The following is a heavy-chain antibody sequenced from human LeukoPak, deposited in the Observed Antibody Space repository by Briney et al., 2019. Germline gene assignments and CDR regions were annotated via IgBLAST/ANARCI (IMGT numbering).Heavy chain of an antibody. CDR2: IYYSGST. V-gene: IGHV4-39*01. D-gene: IGHD3-9*01. CDR3: ARRRYFDWWTFDY. CDR1: GGSIGSSSYY. Sequence: SETLSLTCTVSGGSIGSSSYYWGWIRQPPGKGLEWIGSIYYSGSTYYNPSLKSRVTISVDTSKNQFSLRLSSVTAADTAVYYCARRRYFDWWTFDYWGQGTLVTVSS. J-gene: IGHJ4*02.